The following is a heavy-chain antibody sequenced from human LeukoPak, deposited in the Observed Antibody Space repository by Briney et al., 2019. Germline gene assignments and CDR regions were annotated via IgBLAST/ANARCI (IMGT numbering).Heavy chain of an antibody. Sequence: ASVKVSCKASGYTFTGYYMHWVRQAPGQGLEWMGIINPSGGSTSYAQKFQGRVAMTRDMSTSTVYMELSSLRSEDTAVYYCARDYYDSSGYYYPYDYWGQGTLVTVSS. CDR3: ARDYYDSSGYYYPYDY. CDR1: GYTFTGYY. V-gene: IGHV1-46*01. CDR2: INPSGGST. J-gene: IGHJ4*02. D-gene: IGHD3-22*01.